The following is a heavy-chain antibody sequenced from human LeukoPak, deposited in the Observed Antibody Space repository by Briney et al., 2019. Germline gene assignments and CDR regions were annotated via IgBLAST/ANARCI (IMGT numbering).Heavy chain of an antibody. Sequence: SETLSLTCTVSGGSISSYYWSWIRQPPGKGLEWIGYIYYSGSTNYNPTLKSRVTISVDTSKNQSSLKLSSVTAADTAVYYCARTLVLRFLEWLPLGWFDPWGQGTLVTVSS. CDR1: GGSISSYY. CDR2: IYYSGST. CDR3: ARTLVLRFLEWLPLGWFDP. V-gene: IGHV4-59*01. D-gene: IGHD3-3*01. J-gene: IGHJ5*02.